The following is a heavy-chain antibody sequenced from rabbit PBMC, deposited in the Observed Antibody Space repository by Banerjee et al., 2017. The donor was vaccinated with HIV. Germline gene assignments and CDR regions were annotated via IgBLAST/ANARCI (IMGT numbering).Heavy chain of an antibody. V-gene: IGHV1S7*01. CDR3: VRALVEVINNAL. Sequence: QLEESGGDLVKPGRSLTLTCTASGFSLNSYWMSWVRQAPGKGLEWIGYITSGDGITYYASWVSGRFTISSHNAQNTLYLQLNSLTAADTATYFCVRALVEVINNALWGPGTLVTVS. D-gene: IGHD8-1*01. CDR1: GFSLNSYW. J-gene: IGHJ4*01. CDR2: ITSGDGIT.